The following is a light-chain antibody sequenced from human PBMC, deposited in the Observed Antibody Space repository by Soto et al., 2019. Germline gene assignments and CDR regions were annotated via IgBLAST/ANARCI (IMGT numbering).Light chain of an antibody. CDR3: QQYNNWPRRLT. CDR1: QSVSSS. J-gene: IGKJ4*01. CDR2: GAS. V-gene: IGKV3-15*01. Sequence: EIVMTQSPATLSVSPGERATLSCRASQSVSSSLAWYQQKPGQAPRLLIYGASTRATGIPARFSGSGSGTEFTLTISSLQSEDFAVYYCQQYNNWPRRLTFGGGTKVEIK.